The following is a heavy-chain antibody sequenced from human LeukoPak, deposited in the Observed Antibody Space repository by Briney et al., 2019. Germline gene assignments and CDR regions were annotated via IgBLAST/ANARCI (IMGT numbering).Heavy chain of an antibody. J-gene: IGHJ4*02. CDR2: ISYDGSNK. D-gene: IGHD3-9*01. CDR3: ARGPYDILTGSLDY. V-gene: IGHV3-30-3*01. CDR1: GFTFSSYA. Sequence: GGSLRLSCAASGFTFSSYAMHWVRQAPGKGLERVAVISYDGSNKYYADSVKGRFTISRDNSKNTLYLQMNSLRAEDTAVYYCARGPYDILTGSLDYWGQGTLVTVSS.